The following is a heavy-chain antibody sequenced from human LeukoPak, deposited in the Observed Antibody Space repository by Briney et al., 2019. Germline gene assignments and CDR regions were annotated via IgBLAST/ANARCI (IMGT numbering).Heavy chain of an antibody. CDR3: ARHRGYWAYFDY. Sequence: ASETLSLTCSVSGDSMEIDYWNWVRQPAGKGLEWIGYIYYSGSTNYNPSLKSRVTISVDTSKNQFSLKLSSVTAADTAVYYCARHRGYWAYFDYWGQGTLVTVSS. CDR2: IYYSGST. J-gene: IGHJ4*02. D-gene: IGHD5-18*01. V-gene: IGHV4-59*08. CDR1: GDSMEIDY.